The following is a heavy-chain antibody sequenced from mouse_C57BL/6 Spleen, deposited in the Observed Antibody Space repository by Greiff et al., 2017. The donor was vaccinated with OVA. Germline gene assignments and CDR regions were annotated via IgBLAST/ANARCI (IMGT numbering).Heavy chain of an antibody. CDR1: GYSITSGYY. CDR3: ARESTTVVATTPFAY. J-gene: IGHJ3*01. CDR2: ISYDGSN. V-gene: IGHV3-6*01. D-gene: IGHD1-1*01. Sequence: EVKLMESGPGLVKPSQSLSLTCSVTGYSITSGYYWNWIRQFPGNKLEWMGYISYDGSNNYNPSLKNRISITRDTSKNQFFLKLNSVTTEDTATYYCARESTTVVATTPFAYWGQGTLVTVSA.